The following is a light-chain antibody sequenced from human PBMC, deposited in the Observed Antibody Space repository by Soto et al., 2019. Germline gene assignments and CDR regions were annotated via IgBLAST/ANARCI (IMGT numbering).Light chain of an antibody. CDR1: QRVSSY. Sequence: DIQLIQSPSSLSASVGDRVTITCHTSQRVSSYLNWYQQKPGKAPKLLFNAVSTLHSGVPSRFSGSGSETDFTLTISSLQPEDSGTYYCQQSYTTPSWTFGQGTKVEI. V-gene: IGKV1-39*01. CDR2: AVS. CDR3: QQSYTTPSWT. J-gene: IGKJ1*01.